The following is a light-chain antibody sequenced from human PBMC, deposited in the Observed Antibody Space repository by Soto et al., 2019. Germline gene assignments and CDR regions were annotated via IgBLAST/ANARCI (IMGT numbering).Light chain of an antibody. V-gene: IGLV1-44*01. CDR1: SSNIGSNI. J-gene: IGLJ1*01. CDR3: VAWDDSLNGYV. Sequence: QSVLSQPPSASETPGQRVTISCSGSSSNIGSNIVNWYQHVPGSAPKILIYTNDQRPSGVPDRFSGAKSGTSASLAISGLQSDDEADYYCVAWDDSLNGYVFGTGTKLTV. CDR2: TND.